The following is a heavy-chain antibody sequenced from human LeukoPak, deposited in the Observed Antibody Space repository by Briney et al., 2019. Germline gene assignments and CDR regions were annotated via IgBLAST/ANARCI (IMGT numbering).Heavy chain of an antibody. CDR3: ARDWGGGGLDY. CDR1: GGSFSGYY. J-gene: IGHJ4*02. CDR2: INHSGST. D-gene: IGHD3-16*01. Sequence: PSETLSLTCAVYGGSFSGYYWSWIRQPPGKGLEWIGEINHSGSTNYNPSLKSRVTISVDTSKNQFSLKLSSVTAADTAVYYCARDWGGGGLDYWGQGTLVTVSS. V-gene: IGHV4-34*01.